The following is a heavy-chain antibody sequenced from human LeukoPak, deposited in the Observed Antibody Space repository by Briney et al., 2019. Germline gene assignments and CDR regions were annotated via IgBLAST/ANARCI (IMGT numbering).Heavy chain of an antibody. CDR3: ARDEVAARRDYYYYYMDV. CDR1: GFTFSSYW. CDR2: IKQDGCEK. V-gene: IGHV3-7*01. D-gene: IGHD6-6*01. Sequence: PGGSLRLSCAASGFTFSSYWMSWVRQAPGKGLEWVANIKQDGCEKYYVDSVKGRFTISRDNAKNSLYLQMNSLRAEDTAVYYCARDEVAARRDYYYYYMDVWGKGTTVTVSS. J-gene: IGHJ6*03.